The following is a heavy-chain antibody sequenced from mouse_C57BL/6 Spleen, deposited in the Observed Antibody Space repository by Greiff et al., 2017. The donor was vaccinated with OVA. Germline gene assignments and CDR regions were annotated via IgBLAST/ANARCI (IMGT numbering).Heavy chain of an antibody. D-gene: IGHD1-1*01. J-gene: IGHJ2*01. CDR3: ARSRYYGSSYEGYYFDY. V-gene: IGHV1-63*01. CDR2: IYPGGGYT. CDR1: GYTFTNYW. Sequence: VKLMESGAELVRPGTSVKMSCKASGYTFTNYWIGWAKQRPGHGLEWIGDIYPGGGYTNYNEKFKGKATLTADKSSSTAYMQFSSLTSEDSAIYYCARSRYYGSSYEGYYFDYWGQGTTLTVSS.